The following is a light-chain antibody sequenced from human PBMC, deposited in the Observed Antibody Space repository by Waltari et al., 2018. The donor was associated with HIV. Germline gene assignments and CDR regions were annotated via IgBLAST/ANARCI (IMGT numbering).Light chain of an antibody. Sequence: VLTQSPVSLSVTPGQPASISCKSIQSLLHGDGKTYLHWYRQKPGQPPQPLIYEVSSRFSRVPDRFSGGGSGTDFSLTISRVEAEDVGIYYCMQSVQLPLTFGGGTKVEIK. J-gene: IGKJ4*01. V-gene: IGKV2D-29*01. CDR1: QSLLHGDGKTY. CDR3: MQSVQLPLT. CDR2: EVS.